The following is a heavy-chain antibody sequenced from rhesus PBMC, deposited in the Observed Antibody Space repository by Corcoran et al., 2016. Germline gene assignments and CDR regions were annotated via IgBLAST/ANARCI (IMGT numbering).Heavy chain of an antibody. CDR1: GFTFGDYG. CDR3: TRYRGSWNFDY. CDR2: LTNTGYTV. J-gene: IGHJ4*01. V-gene: IGHV3-183*02. Sequence: EVQLVESGGGLVQPGESLRLSCAASGFTFGDYGMHWVRQAPGKGLDWVSSLTNTGYTVYYADSVKGRFTVSRDNAKNSLSLQMSSLRAEDTSVYYCTRYRGSWNFDYWGQGVLVTVSS. D-gene: IGHD6-25*01.